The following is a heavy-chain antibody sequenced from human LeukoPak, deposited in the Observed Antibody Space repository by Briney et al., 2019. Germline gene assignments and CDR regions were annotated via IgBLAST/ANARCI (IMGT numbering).Heavy chain of an antibody. CDR2: IKFDESAT. CDR3: AREVVVVPTIGVDWFDP. V-gene: IGHV3-74*01. J-gene: IGHJ5*02. D-gene: IGHD2-2*01. Sequence: GGSLRLSCAASGFTFSSYWMHWVRQAPGEGLVWVSRIKFDESATNYADSVKGRFTISRDNAKKSLYLQMNSLRAEDTAFYHCAREVVVVPTIGVDWFDPWGQGTLVTVSS. CDR1: GFTFSSYW.